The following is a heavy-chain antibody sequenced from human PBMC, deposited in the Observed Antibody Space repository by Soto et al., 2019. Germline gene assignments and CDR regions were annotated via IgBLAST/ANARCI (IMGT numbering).Heavy chain of an antibody. Sequence: SQPLSVTCTVSGSSISGYYWSWIRKPPGKGLEWIGYIYYSGSTNYNPSLKSRVTISVDTSKNAVYLQMNSLRAEDTAVYYCAKDLSTVTRNVFQSWGQGTLVTVS. V-gene: IGHV4-59*01. CDR3: AKDLSTVTRNVFQS. CDR2: IYYSGST. D-gene: IGHD4-17*01. CDR1: GSSISGYY. J-gene: IGHJ5*02.